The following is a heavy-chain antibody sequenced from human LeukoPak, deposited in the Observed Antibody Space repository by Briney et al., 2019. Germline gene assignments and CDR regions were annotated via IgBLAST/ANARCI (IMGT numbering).Heavy chain of an antibody. J-gene: IGHJ4*02. CDR2: IDTDGSST. CDR1: GFTFSTYW. Sequence: GGSLRLSCAASGFTFSTYWMHWVRQAPGKGLVWVSRIDTDGSSTTYADSVKGRFTISRDNAKNTLYLQMNSLRAEDSAVYYCARVGGSSDFDYWGQGTLVTVSS. CDR3: ARVGGSSDFDY. V-gene: IGHV3-74*01. D-gene: IGHD3-10*01.